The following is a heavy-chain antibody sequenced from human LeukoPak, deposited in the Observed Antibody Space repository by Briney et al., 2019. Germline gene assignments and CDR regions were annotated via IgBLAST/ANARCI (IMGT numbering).Heavy chain of an antibody. CDR1: GATFSSYA. CDR2: IIPILGIA. V-gene: IGHV1-69*04. J-gene: IGHJ4*02. Sequence: ASVKVSCKASGATFSSYAISWVRQAPGQGLEWMGRIIPILGIANYAQKFQGRVTITADKSTSTAYMELSSLRSDDTAVFYCAREEVIAAAGPTLDYWGQGALVTVSS. CDR3: AREEVIAAAGPTLDY. D-gene: IGHD6-13*01.